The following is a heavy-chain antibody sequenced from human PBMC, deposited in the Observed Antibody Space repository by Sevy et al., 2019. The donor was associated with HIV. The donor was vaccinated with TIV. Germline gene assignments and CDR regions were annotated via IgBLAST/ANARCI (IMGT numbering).Heavy chain of an antibody. Sequence: GGSLRLSCAASGCTFRSYGRHWVRQAPGKGLEWVAVIWYAGSTKYYADSVKGRFNISRDNSKNTLYLQMNSLRAEDTAIYSRAREDHAYSGGGMDVWGQGTTVTVSS. J-gene: IGHJ6*02. CDR1: GCTFRSYG. CDR3: AREDHAYSGGGMDV. CDR2: IWYAGSTK. V-gene: IGHV3-33*01. D-gene: IGHD3-16*01.